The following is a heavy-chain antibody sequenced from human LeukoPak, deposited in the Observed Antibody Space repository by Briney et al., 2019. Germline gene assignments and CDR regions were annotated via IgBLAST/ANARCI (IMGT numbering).Heavy chain of an antibody. J-gene: IGHJ4*02. Sequence: PGGSLRLSCAASGFTFSSYWMNWVRRAPGKGLEWVANIKQDGSEKYYVDSVKGRFTISRDNAKNSLYLQMNSLRAEDTAVYYCATVIAARPATSLLFDYWGQGTLVTVSS. CDR2: IKQDGSEK. V-gene: IGHV3-7*03. CDR1: GFTFSSYW. D-gene: IGHD6-6*01. CDR3: ATVIAARPATSLLFDY.